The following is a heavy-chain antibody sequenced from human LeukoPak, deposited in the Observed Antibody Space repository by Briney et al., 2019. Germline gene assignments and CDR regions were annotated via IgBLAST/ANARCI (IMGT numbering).Heavy chain of an antibody. J-gene: IGHJ4*02. CDR3: ARDLGVDIVLMVDY. Sequence: GASVKVSCKASGYTFTSYGISWVRQAPGQGLEWMGWISAYNGNTNHAQELQGRVTMTTDTSTSTAYMELRSLRSDDTAVYYCARDLGVDIVLMVDYWGQGTLVTVSS. CDR2: ISAYNGNT. D-gene: IGHD2-8*01. CDR1: GYTFTSYG. V-gene: IGHV1-18*01.